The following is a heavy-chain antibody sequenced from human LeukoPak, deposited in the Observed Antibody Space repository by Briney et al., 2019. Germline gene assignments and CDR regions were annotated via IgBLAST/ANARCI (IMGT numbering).Heavy chain of an antibody. CDR1: GFTFDDYA. V-gene: IGHV3-9*03. D-gene: IGHD1-26*01. CDR2: ISWNSGSI. J-gene: IGHJ4*02. CDR3: AKSRYSGSYYVPYFDY. Sequence: GRSLRLSCAASGFTFDDYAMHWVRQAPGKGLEWVSGISWNSGSIGYADSVKGRFTISRDNAKNSLYLQMNSLRAEDMALYYCAKSRYSGSYYVPYFDYWGQGTLVTVSS.